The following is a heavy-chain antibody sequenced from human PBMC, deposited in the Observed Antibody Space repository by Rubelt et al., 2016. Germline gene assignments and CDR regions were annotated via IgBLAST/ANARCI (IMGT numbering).Heavy chain of an antibody. D-gene: IGHD3-16*01. CDR1: GFTFSSYA. CDR3: AKLPVSAPFDF. V-gene: IGHV3-23*01. J-gene: IGHJ4*02. CDR2: IGGRGGGT. Sequence: EVELLESGGGLVQPGGSLRLSCAASGFTFSSYAMSWVRQAPGKGLEWVSTIGGRGGGTYYADSVKGLFTISRDHAMNTLYLQMTSLRGEDTAIYYCAKLPVSAPFDFWGQGTLVTVSS.